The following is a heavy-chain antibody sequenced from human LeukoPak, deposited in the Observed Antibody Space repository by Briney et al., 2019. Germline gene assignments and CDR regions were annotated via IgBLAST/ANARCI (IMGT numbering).Heavy chain of an antibody. Sequence: SETLSLTCSVSGGSIIGNWWSWIRQPPGKGLEWIGDVFYSGSNNYNPSLKIRLTISLYTSKNQFALNLRYVTATDTAMYYCARRNTADASIDFWGQGTLVTASS. J-gene: IGHJ4*02. CDR2: VFYSGSN. CDR1: GGSIIGNW. V-gene: IGHV4-59*08. CDR3: ARRNTADASIDF. D-gene: IGHD4-17*01.